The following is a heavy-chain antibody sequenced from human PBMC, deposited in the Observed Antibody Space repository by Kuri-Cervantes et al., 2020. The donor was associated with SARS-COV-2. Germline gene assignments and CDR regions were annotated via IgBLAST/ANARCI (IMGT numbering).Heavy chain of an antibody. CDR2: IYYSGST. Sequence: SETLSLTCAVSGGSISSSNWWSWVRQPPGKGLEWIGSIYYSGSTYYNPSLKSRVTISVDTSKNQFSLKLSSVTAADTAVYYCANYDYGTLYFDYWGQGTLVTVSS. J-gene: IGHJ4*02. CDR1: GGSISSSNW. D-gene: IGHD4-17*01. V-gene: IGHV4-4*02. CDR3: ANYDYGTLYFDY.